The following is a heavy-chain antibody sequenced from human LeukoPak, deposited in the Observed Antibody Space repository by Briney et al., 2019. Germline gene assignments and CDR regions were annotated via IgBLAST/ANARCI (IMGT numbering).Heavy chain of an antibody. D-gene: IGHD1-1*01. CDR3: ARASVQLERRGAFDI. Sequence: SETLSLTCTVSGGSISSYYWSWIRQPPGKGLEWIGYIYYSGSTNYNPSLKSRVTISVDTSKNQFSLKLSSVTAADTAVYYCARASVQLERRGAFDIWGQGTMVTVSS. CDR2: IYYSGST. V-gene: IGHV4-59*01. CDR1: GGSISSYY. J-gene: IGHJ3*02.